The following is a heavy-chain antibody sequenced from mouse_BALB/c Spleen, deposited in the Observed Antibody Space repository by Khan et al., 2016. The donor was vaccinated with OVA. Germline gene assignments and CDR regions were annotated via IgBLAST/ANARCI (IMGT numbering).Heavy chain of an antibody. J-gene: IGHJ3*01. CDR1: GFTFSTYG. Sequence: EVELVESGGDLVKPGGSLKLSCAASGFTFSTYGMSWVRQTPDKRLEWVATISTGGSYTYYPDSVKGRFTISRDNAKSTLYLQMSSLKSEDTAMFYCARLAYYYDSEGFAYWGQGTLVTVSA. V-gene: IGHV5-6*01. D-gene: IGHD1-1*01. CDR2: ISTGGSYT. CDR3: ARLAYYYDSEGFAY.